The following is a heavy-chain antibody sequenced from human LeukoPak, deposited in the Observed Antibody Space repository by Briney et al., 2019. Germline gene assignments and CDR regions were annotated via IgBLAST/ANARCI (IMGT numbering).Heavy chain of an antibody. J-gene: IGHJ4*02. Sequence: SETLSLTCTVSGGSISSSSYYWGWFRQPPGKGLEWIGSIYYSGSTYYNPSLKSRVTISVDTSKNQFSLKLSSVTAADTAVYYCARSSGTGTFSYWGQGTLVTVSS. CDR1: GGSISSSSYY. V-gene: IGHV4-39*01. CDR2: IYYSGST. CDR3: ARSSGTGTFSY. D-gene: IGHD6-25*01.